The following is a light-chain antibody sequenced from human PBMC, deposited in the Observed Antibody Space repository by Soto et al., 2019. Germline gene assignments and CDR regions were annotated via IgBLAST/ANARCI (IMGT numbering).Light chain of an antibody. J-gene: IGKJ5*01. CDR2: GAS. V-gene: IGKV3-20*01. Sequence: EIVLTQSPGTLSLSPWERATLSCRASQSVSRNYLAWYQQKPGQAPRLLIYGASSRATGIPDRFSGSGSGTDFTLTISRLEPEDFAVYHCQQYDNSPITFGQGTRLEIK. CDR3: QQYDNSPIT. CDR1: QSVSRNY.